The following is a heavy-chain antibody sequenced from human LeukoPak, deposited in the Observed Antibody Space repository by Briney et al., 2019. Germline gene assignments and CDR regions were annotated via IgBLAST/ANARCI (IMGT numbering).Heavy chain of an antibody. CDR2: INRDGSTT. CDR3: ARDKKSGESSEIDY. J-gene: IGHJ4*02. V-gene: IGHV3-74*03. D-gene: IGHD3-10*01. Sequence: GGSLRLSCAASGFTFSNYWVHWVRQAPGKGLVWVSRINRDGSTTKHADSVKGRFTVSRDNAKNTLNLQMNSLRAEDTAVYYCARDKKSGESSEIDYWGQGTLVTVSS. CDR1: GFTFSNYW.